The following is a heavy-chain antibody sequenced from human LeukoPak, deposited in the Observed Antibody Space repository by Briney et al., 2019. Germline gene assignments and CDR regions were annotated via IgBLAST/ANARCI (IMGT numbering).Heavy chain of an antibody. CDR3: ARPPPIAVGTPHFQH. D-gene: IGHD6-13*01. J-gene: IGHJ1*01. Sequence: PSETLSLTCAVYGGSFSGYYWSWMRQPPGKGLEWIGEINHSGSTNYNPSLKSRVTISVDTSKNQFSLKLSSVTAADTAVYYCARPPPIAVGTPHFQHWGQGTLVTVSS. V-gene: IGHV4-34*01. CDR1: GGSFSGYY. CDR2: INHSGST.